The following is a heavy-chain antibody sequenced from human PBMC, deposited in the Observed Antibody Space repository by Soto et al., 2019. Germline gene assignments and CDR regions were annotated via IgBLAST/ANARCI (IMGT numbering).Heavy chain of an antibody. CDR2: IYHSWSI. CDR3: VKEGSGWSYLDH. D-gene: IGHD6-19*01. Sequence: QVQLQESGPELVKPSGTLSLSCVVSSGSISSTNWWSWVRQPPGRGLELIGAIYHSWSINYNPSLRSRVTISVDKSKNQFSLNLISVTAADTAVYFCVKEGSGWSYLDHWGQGILVTVSS. CDR1: SGSISSTNW. V-gene: IGHV4-4*02. J-gene: IGHJ4*02.